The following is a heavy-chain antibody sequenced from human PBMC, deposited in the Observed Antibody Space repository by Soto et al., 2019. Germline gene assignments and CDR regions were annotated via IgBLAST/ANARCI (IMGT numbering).Heavy chain of an antibody. CDR3: ARDHLWSGSYYVY. CDR1: GFTFSSYS. Sequence: PGGSLRLSCAASGFTFSSYSMNWVRQAPGKGLEWVSSISSSSSYIYYADSVKGRFTISRDNAKNSLYLQMNSLRAEDTAVYYCARDHLWSGSYYVYWGPGTLVTVSS. CDR2: ISSSSSYI. D-gene: IGHD1-26*01. J-gene: IGHJ4*02. V-gene: IGHV3-21*01.